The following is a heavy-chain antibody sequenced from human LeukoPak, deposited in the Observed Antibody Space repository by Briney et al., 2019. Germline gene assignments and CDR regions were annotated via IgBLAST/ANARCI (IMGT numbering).Heavy chain of an antibody. Sequence: SETLSLTCAVSGYSISSGHYWGWIPQPPGKGLEWIGRIYYSGSTYYNPSLTSRVTISVDTSKNQFSLKLSSVTAADTAVYYCAKSEQQLGPRRWFDPWNQGTLVTVSS. J-gene: IGHJ5*02. V-gene: IGHV4-38-2*01. CDR1: GYSISSGHY. CDR3: AKSEQQLGPRRWFDP. CDR2: IYYSGST. D-gene: IGHD6-13*01.